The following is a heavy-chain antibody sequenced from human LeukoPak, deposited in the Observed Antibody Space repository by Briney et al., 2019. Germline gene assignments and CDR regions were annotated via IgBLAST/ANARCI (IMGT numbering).Heavy chain of an antibody. V-gene: IGHV3-21*01. D-gene: IGHD3-22*01. CDR1: GFTFSSYS. CDR3: ARWPGNYDSSGHFDY. J-gene: IGHJ4*02. Sequence: GGSLRLSCAASGFTFSSYSMTWVRQAPGKGLEWVSSISSSSSYIYYADSVKGRFTISRDNAKNSLYLQMNSLRAEDTAVYYCARWPGNYDSSGHFDYWGQGTLVTVSS. CDR2: ISSSSSYI.